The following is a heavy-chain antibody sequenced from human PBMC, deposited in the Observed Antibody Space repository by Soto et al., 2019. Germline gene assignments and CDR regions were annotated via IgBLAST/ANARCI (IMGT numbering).Heavy chain of an antibody. D-gene: IGHD6-19*01. CDR1: GGSISSGGYS. Sequence: QLHLQESGSGLVKPSQTLSLTCAVSGGSISSGGYSWSWIRQPPGKGLEWIGYIYHSGSTYYNPSLKSRVTISVDRSKNQFSLKLGSVTAADTAVYYCARAGGLGAVAVDYWGQGTLVTVSS. CDR3: ARAGGLGAVAVDY. J-gene: IGHJ4*02. V-gene: IGHV4-30-2*01. CDR2: IYHSGST.